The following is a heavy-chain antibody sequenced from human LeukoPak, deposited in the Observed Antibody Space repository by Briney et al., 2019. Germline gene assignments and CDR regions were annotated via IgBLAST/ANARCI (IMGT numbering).Heavy chain of an antibody. V-gene: IGHV4-59*01. J-gene: IGHJ4*02. CDR2: IYYSGST. D-gene: IGHD5-18*01. CDR1: GGSISSYY. Sequence: SETLSLTCTVSGGSISSYYWSWIRQPPGKGLEWIGYIYYSGSTNYNPSLKSRVTISVDTSKNQFSLELSSVTAADTAVYYCARVAEVGYSYVGWGQGTLVAVSS. CDR3: ARVAEVGYSYVG.